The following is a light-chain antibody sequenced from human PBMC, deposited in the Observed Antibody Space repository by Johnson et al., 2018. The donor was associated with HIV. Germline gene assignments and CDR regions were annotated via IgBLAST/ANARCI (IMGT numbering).Light chain of an antibody. V-gene: IGLV1-51*02. J-gene: IGLJ1*01. CDR1: SSNIGNNY. CDR3: GTWDNSLSNGCV. Sequence: QSVLTQPPSVSAAPGQKVTISCSGSSSNIGNNYVSWYQQLPGTAPKLLMYEDNKRPSGIPDRFSGSKSGTSATLGITGVQTGDEADYYCGTWDNSLSNGCVLGTGTQVTVL. CDR2: EDN.